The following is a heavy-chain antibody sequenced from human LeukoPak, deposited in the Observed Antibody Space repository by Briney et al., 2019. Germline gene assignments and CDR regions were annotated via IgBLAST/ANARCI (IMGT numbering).Heavy chain of an antibody. J-gene: IGHJ4*02. CDR3: ARKLSNRSHYSFPFDY. V-gene: IGHV4-30-4*08. CDR2: IYYSGST. Sequence: SETLSLTCTVSGGSISSGDYYWSWIRQPPGKGLEWIGYIYYSGSTYYNPSLKSRVTISVDTSKNQFSLKLSSVTAADTAVYYCARKLSNRSHYSFPFDYWGQGTLVTVSS. CDR1: GGSISSGDYY. D-gene: IGHD1-26*01.